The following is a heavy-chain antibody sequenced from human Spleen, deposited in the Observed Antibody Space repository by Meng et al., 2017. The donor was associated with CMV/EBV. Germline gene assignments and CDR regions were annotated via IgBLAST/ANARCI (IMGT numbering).Heavy chain of an antibody. D-gene: IGHD1-26*01. J-gene: IGHJ4*02. CDR3: ASRWYSGSYNYFDY. CDR1: GYTFIGYY. Sequence: ASVKVSCKASGYTFIGYYLHWVRQAPGQGLEWMGWINPNSGGTNYAQKFQGRVTMTRDTSISTAYMELSRLRSDDTAVYYCASRWYSGSYNYFDYWGQGTLVTVSS. V-gene: IGHV1-2*02. CDR2: INPNSGGT.